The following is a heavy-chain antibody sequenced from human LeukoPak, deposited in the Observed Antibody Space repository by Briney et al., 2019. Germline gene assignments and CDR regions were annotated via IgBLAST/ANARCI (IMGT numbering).Heavy chain of an antibody. CDR2: IHHSGNS. CDR3: TRGHWGLQS. J-gene: IGHJ5*02. Sequence: SETLSLTCTVSGASVTDYYWSWIRQSPGKGLEWISYIHHSGNSDYNPSLRSRVTTSLDTSKNQFSLNLISVSAADTAVYYCTRGHWGLQSWSQGTLVTVSS. CDR1: GASVTDYY. D-gene: IGHD7-27*01. V-gene: IGHV4-59*02.